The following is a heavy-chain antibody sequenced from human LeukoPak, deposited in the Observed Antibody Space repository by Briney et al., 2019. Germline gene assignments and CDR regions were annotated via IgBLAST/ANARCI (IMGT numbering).Heavy chain of an antibody. D-gene: IGHD3-9*01. V-gene: IGHV5-51*01. CDR1: GYSFTSYW. CDR3: ARRYYDILTGYTFDY. Sequence: GASLKISCKGSGYSFTSYWIGWVRQMPGKGLEWMGIIYPGDSDTRYSPSFQGQVTISADKSISTAYLQWSSLKASDTAMYYCARRYYDILTGYTFDYWGQGTLVTVSS. CDR2: IYPGDSDT. J-gene: IGHJ4*02.